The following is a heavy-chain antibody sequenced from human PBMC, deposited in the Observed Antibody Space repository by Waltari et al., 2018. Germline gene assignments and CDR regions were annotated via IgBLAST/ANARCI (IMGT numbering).Heavy chain of an antibody. J-gene: IGHJ4*02. D-gene: IGHD6-13*01. CDR2: IYSGAGST. Sequence: EGQLLESGRGLVQPGGSLRLSCAASGFTLRSQALTGVSPAPGKGLEWVSTIYSGAGSTFYADSVKGRFTISRDNSKNTLYLQMNSLRAEDTAVYYCAKYVGYFDNWGQGTLVTVSS. CDR3: AKYVGYFDN. V-gene: IGHV3-23*03. CDR1: GFTLRSQA.